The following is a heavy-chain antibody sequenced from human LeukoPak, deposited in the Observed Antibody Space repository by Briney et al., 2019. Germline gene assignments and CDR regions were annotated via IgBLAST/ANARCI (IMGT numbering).Heavy chain of an antibody. Sequence: PSETLSLTCTVSGDSINSLDLWSWVRQPPGTGLEWIGEMYLSGTTHSNPSVKSRATISIDKSKNQFFLNLSSVTAADTAVYYCAGLVGRYSSGLYYYYFDYWGQGTLVTVSS. D-gene: IGHD3-22*01. CDR1: GDSINSLDL. CDR3: AGLVGRYSSGLYYYYFDY. V-gene: IGHV4-4*02. CDR2: MYLSGTT. J-gene: IGHJ4*02.